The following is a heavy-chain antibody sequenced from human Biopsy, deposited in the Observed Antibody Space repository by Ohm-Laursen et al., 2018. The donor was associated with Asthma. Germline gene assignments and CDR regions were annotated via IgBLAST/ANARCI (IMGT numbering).Heavy chain of an antibody. CDR3: ARAISSSWWAVEY. D-gene: IGHD6-6*01. CDR1: GFTFSDYD. CDR2: ISYDGTNK. J-gene: IGHJ4*02. Sequence: RSLRLSCAASGFTFSDYDMHWVRQAPGKGPEWVAVISYDGTNKDYADSVKGRFTFSRDNSQNTLSLEMNSLRVEDTAVYYCARAISSSWWAVEYWGQGTLVTVSS. V-gene: IGHV3-30-3*01.